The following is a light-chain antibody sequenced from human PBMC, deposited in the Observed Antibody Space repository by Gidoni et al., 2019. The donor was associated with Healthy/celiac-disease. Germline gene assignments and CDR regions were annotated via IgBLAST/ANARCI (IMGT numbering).Light chain of an antibody. V-gene: IGLV1-40*01. Sequence: QAVLTQPPSVSGAPGQRVTSSFTGSSSHLGAGYDLHWYQRLPGTAPKLLIYGNSNRPSGVPDRFSGSKSGTSASLAITGLQAEDEADYYCQSYDSSLSGSVFGGGTKLTVL. J-gene: IGLJ2*01. CDR1: SSHLGAGYD. CDR3: QSYDSSLSGSV. CDR2: GNS.